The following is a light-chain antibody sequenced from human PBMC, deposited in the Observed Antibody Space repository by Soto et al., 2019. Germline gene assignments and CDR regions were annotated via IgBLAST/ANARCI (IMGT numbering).Light chain of an antibody. J-gene: IGKJ1*01. Sequence: EIVLTQSPGTLSLSPGERATLSCRASQSVSSSYLAWYQQKPGQAPRPLIYGAASRATGIPDRFSGSGSGTDFPLTISRLEPEDFALYYCPQSGSPPWTSGQRT. CDR2: GAA. CDR1: QSVSSSY. CDR3: PQSGSPPWT. V-gene: IGKV3-20*01.